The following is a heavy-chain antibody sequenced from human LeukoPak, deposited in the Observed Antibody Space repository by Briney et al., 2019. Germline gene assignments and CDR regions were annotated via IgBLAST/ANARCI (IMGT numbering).Heavy chain of an antibody. Sequence: GGSLRLSCAASGFTFSSYWMHWVRQAPGKGLVWVSRINSDGSSTSYADSVKGRFTISRDNAKNTLYLQMNSLRAEDTAVCYCARDRLPNSGSYSWRDAFDIWGQGTMVTVSS. CDR1: GFTFSSYW. V-gene: IGHV3-74*01. CDR3: ARDRLPNSGSYSWRDAFDI. J-gene: IGHJ3*02. CDR2: INSDGSST. D-gene: IGHD1-26*01.